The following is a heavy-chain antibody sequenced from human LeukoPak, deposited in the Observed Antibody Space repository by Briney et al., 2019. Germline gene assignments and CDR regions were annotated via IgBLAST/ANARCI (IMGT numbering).Heavy chain of an antibody. CDR3: AKDKGWAVAPNYYYYGMDV. V-gene: IGHV3-30*18. CDR1: GFTFSSYG. CDR2: ISYDGSNK. D-gene: IGHD6-19*01. Sequence: PGGSLRLSCAASGFTFSSYGMHWVRQAPGKGLEWVAVISYDGSNKYYADSVKGRFTISRDNSKNTLYLQMNSLRAEDTALYYCAKDKGWAVAPNYYYYGMDVWGQGTTVTVSS. J-gene: IGHJ6*02.